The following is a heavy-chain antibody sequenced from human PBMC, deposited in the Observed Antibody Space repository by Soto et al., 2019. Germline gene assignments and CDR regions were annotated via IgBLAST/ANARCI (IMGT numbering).Heavy chain of an antibody. V-gene: IGHV1-18*01. D-gene: IGHD3-10*01. Sequence: QVQLVQSGAEVKKPGASVKVSCKASGYTFTSYGISWVRQAPGQGLEWMGWISAYNGNTNYAQKLQGRVTMTTDTSTGTDYMELRRRRSEDTALDYCARDADYYYGSGSDYRFDPWGQGTLVTVSS. CDR1: GYTFTSYG. CDR2: ISAYNGNT. J-gene: IGHJ5*02. CDR3: ARDADYYYGSGSDYRFDP.